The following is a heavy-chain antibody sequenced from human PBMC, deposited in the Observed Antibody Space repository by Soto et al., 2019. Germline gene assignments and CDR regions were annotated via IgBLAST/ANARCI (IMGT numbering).Heavy chain of an antibody. J-gene: IGHJ4*02. Sequence: SETLSLTCTVSGGSISSGGYYWSWIRQHPGKGLEWIGYIYYSGSTYYNPSLKSRVTISVDTSKNQFSLKLSSVTAADTAVYYCARGVVDAILTGYFFDYWGQGTLVTVSS. CDR2: IYYSGST. CDR3: ARGVVDAILTGYFFDY. CDR1: GGSISSGGYY. V-gene: IGHV4-31*03. D-gene: IGHD3-9*01.